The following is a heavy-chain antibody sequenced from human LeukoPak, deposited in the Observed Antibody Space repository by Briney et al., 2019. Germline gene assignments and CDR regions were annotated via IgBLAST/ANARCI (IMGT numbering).Heavy chain of an antibody. CDR2: TSGTGYST. J-gene: IGHJ6*02. V-gene: IGHV3-23*01. Sequence: GGSLRLSCAASGFSFSIYAMSWVRQAPGKGLEWVSVTSGTGYSTYYADSVRGRFTMSRDNSKNTLYLQMRSLGPEDTAAYFCAKGMDYYDSSGHYLYYAMDVWGQGTTVTVSS. CDR3: AKGMDYYDSSGHYLYYAMDV. D-gene: IGHD3-22*01. CDR1: GFSFSIYA.